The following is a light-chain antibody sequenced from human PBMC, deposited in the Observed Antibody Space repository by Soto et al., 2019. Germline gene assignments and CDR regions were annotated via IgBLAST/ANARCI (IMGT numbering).Light chain of an antibody. CDR3: TSPTPGSLYV. J-gene: IGLJ1*01. CDR1: SSDVGNYNY. V-gene: IGLV2-14*01. Sequence: QSSLTQPASVSGSPGQSITISCTGTSSDVGNYNYVSWYQQYPGRVPKLLIYMVSNRPSGVSNRFSGSKSGNTASLTISGLQAEDEADYFCTSPTPGSLYVLGIGTKVTVL. CDR2: MVS.